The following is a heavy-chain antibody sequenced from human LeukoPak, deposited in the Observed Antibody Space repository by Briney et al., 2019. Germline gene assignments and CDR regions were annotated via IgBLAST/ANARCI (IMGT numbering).Heavy chain of an antibody. CDR1: GFTFSSYE. Sequence: GGSLRLSCAASGFTFSSYEMNWVRQAPGKGLEWVSYISSSGSTIYYADSVKGRFTISRDNAKNSLYLQMNSLRAEDTAVYYCARDGLVSYYYDSSGYDYWGQGTLVTVSS. CDR3: ARDGLVSYYYDSSGYDY. V-gene: IGHV3-48*03. CDR2: ISSSGSTI. D-gene: IGHD3-22*01. J-gene: IGHJ4*02.